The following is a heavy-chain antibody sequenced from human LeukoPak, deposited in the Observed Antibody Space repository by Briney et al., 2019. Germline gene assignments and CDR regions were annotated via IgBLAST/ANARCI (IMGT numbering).Heavy chain of an antibody. V-gene: IGHV3-73*01. CDR3: TTSLPVVDSSGWFYY. Sequence: PVGCLRLSCAASGFTFSGAAIHWVRQTSGKGLEWVGRIRSKANSNAAEYGASVKGRFTISSADSKYTAYLEMNRLKTKETTVVYCTTSLPVVDSSGWFYYWGQETLVTVSS. CDR1: GFTFSGAA. CDR2: IRSKANSNAA. D-gene: IGHD6-19*01. J-gene: IGHJ4*02.